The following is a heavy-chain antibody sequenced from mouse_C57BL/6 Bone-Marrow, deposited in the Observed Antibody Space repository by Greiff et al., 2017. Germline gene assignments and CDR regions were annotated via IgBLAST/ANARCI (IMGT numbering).Heavy chain of an antibody. CDR3: ARRRSYDGYYGNAMDY. J-gene: IGHJ4*01. D-gene: IGHD2-3*01. V-gene: IGHV1-18*01. Sequence: EVQLQQSGPELVTPGASVKIPCKASGYTFTDYNMAWVKQSPGKSLEWIGDINPNNGGTIYNQKVKGKAKLTVDTSSSTAYMELRSLTSEATAVYYGARRRSYDGYYGNAMDYWGQGTSVTVSS. CDR1: GYTFTDYN. CDR2: INPNNGGT.